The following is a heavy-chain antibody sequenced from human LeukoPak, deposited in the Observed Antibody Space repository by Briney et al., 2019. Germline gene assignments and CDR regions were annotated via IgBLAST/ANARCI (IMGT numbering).Heavy chain of an antibody. V-gene: IGHV1-18*01. CDR1: GYTFTNYG. CDR3: ARLGYCSGSSCPTAYYNWFDP. Sequence: SVKVSCKASGYTFTNYGISWVRQAPGQGLEWMGWISAYNGNTNYAQKLQGRVTMTTDTSTTTAYMELRSLRSDDTAMYFCARLGYCSGSSCPTAYYNWFDPWGQGTLVTVPS. J-gene: IGHJ5*02. D-gene: IGHD2-15*01. CDR2: ISAYNGNT.